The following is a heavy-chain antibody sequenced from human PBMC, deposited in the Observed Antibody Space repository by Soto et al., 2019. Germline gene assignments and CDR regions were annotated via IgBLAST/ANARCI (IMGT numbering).Heavy chain of an antibody. V-gene: IGHV4-34*09. J-gene: IGHJ4*02. Sequence: ASQTLSLTCGVYGGYFRGYYWTWIRQPPGKGLEWIGDINHSGSTNYNPSLKSRVTISVDTSKNQFSLKLSSVTAADTAVYYCAIYGGNSAYFDNWGQGTLVTVSS. CDR3: AIYGGNSAYFDN. CDR1: GGYFRGYY. D-gene: IGHD4-17*01. CDR2: INHSGST.